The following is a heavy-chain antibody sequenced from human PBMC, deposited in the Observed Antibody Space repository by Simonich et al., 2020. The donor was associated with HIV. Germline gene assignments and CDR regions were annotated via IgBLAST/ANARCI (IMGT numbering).Heavy chain of an antibody. CDR1: GFTFSSYA. V-gene: IGHV3-30*07. CDR3: ARGLYCTNGVCYGVDY. J-gene: IGHJ4*02. CDR2: ISYDGNNK. Sequence: QVQLVESGGGVVQPGRSLRLSCAASGFTFSSYAMHWVRQSPDKWVQWVAVISYDGNNKYDADSGKGRFTISRDSSKNTLYLQMNSLRAEDTAVYYCARGLYCTNGVCYGVDYWGQGTLVTVSS. D-gene: IGHD2-8*01.